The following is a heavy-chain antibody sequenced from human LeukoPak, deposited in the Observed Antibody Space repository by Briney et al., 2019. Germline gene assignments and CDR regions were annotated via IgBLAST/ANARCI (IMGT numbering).Heavy chain of an antibody. D-gene: IGHD3-16*01. CDR3: AASFPGELLHY. Sequence: GASVKVSCKVSGYILTELSMDWVRQAPGKGLEWMGCFEHKDGETIYGEKFQRSVTMTEDTYIDTAYLKLSSLISGDTAVYYCAASFPGELLHYWGQGTLVTVSS. J-gene: IGHJ4*02. CDR1: GYILTELS. V-gene: IGHV1-24*01. CDR2: FEHKDGET.